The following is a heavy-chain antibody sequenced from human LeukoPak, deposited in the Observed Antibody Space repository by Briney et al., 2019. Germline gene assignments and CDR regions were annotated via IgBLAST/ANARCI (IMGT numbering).Heavy chain of an antibody. V-gene: IGHV3-23*01. CDR2: ITNGGST. CDR3: AREYMDV. J-gene: IGHJ6*03. Sequence: PGGSLRLSCAASGFTFSSYSMNWVRQAPGKGLEWVSGITNGGSTYYGDSVKGRFTISRDNSKNTLYLQMNSLRAEDTAVYYCAREYMDVWGKGTTVSISS. CDR1: GFTFSSYS.